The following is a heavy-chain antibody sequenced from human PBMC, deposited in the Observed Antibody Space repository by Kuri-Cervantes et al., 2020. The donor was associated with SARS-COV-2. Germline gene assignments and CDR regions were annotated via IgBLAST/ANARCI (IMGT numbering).Heavy chain of an antibody. D-gene: IGHD6-6*01. V-gene: IGHV3-11*04. CDR2: ISSSGSTI. CDR3: ARDVIAARPSRGAFDI. CDR1: GFTFSDYY. Sequence: GESLKISCAASGFTFSDYYMSWIRQAPGKGLEWVSYISSSGSTIYYADSVKGRSTISRDNAKNSLYLQMNSLRAEDTAVYYCARDVIAARPSRGAFDIWGQGTMVTVSS. J-gene: IGHJ3*02.